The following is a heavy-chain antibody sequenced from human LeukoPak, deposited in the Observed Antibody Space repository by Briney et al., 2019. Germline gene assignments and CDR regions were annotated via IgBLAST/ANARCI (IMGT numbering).Heavy chain of an antibody. CDR1: GGSISSGGYS. D-gene: IGHD2-2*01. CDR3: ARGLLYCSSTSCYDYYYMDV. CDR2: IYYSGST. Sequence: SETLSLTCAVSGGSISSGGYSWSWIRQPPGRGLEWIGYIYYSGSTNYNPSLKSRVTISVDTSKNQFSLKLSSVTAADTAVYYCARGLLYCSSTSCYDYYYMDVWGKGTTVTISS. V-gene: IGHV4-61*08. J-gene: IGHJ6*03.